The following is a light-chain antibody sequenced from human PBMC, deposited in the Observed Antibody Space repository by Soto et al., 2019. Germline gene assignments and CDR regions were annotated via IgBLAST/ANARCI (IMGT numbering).Light chain of an antibody. Sequence: IVMTQSPATLSVSPGERATLSCRASQSVSSDLAWYHQKPGQAPRLLIYGASTRATGIPARFSGSGSGTEFTLTFNSLQSEDFAVYYCQLYNNWPRTFGQLGKV. J-gene: IGKJ1*01. CDR2: GAS. V-gene: IGKV3-15*01. CDR1: QSVSSD. CDR3: QLYNNWPRT.